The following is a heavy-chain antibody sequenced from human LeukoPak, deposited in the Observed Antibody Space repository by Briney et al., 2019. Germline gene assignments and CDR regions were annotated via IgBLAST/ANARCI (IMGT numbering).Heavy chain of an antibody. CDR2: TNTDGSNT. CDR1: GFIFSDDW. Sequence: GGSLRLSCVASGFIFSDDWMHWVRQVPGEGLEWVSRTNTDGSNTNYAGSVKGRFTVSRDNARNTLYLQMNSLRAEDTAVYYCARPLMIRGLVGDFWGQGTLVTVSS. J-gene: IGHJ4*02. V-gene: IGHV3-74*01. CDR3: ARPLMIRGLVGDF. D-gene: IGHD3-10*01.